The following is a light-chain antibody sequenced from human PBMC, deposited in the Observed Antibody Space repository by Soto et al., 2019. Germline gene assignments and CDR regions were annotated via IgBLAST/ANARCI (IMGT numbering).Light chain of an antibody. CDR2: LEGSGNY. V-gene: IGLV4-60*02. J-gene: IGLJ2*01. CDR1: SGHSSYI. CDR3: ETWDSNTVV. Sequence: QAVVTQSSSASASRGSSVKLTCTLSSGHSSYIIAWHQQEPGKAPRYLMKLEGSGNYNKGSGVPDRFSGSSSGADRYLTISNLQFEEEADYYCETWDSNTVVFGGGTKVTVL.